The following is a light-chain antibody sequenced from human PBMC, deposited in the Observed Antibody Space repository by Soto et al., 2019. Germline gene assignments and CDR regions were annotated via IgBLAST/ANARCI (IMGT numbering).Light chain of an antibody. CDR2: DVS. J-gene: IGKJ4*01. Sequence: DIQMTQSPSSLSASVGDTVTITCRASQDITIDVAWYQQKPGKPPNFLIWDVSTLQSGVPSRFSGSGYGTDFTFTITNLQPEDVATYYCQKYNSLSTAFGGGTKVEIK. CDR1: QDITID. V-gene: IGKV1-27*01. CDR3: QKYNSLSTA.